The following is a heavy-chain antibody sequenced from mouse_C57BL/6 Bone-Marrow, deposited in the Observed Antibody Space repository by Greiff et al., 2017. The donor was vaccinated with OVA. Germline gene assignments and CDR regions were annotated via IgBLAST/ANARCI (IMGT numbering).Heavy chain of an antibody. D-gene: IGHD2-3*01. J-gene: IGHJ4*01. CDR3: ARRWLLIPRAMDY. Sequence: EVHLVESGGGLVKPGGSLKLSCAASGFTFSDYGMHWVRQAPEKGLEWVAYISSGSSTIYYADTVKGRFTISRDNAKNTLFLQMTSLRSEDTVMYYCARRWLLIPRAMDYWGQGTSVTVSS. CDR2: ISSGSSTI. CDR1: GFTFSDYG. V-gene: IGHV5-17*01.